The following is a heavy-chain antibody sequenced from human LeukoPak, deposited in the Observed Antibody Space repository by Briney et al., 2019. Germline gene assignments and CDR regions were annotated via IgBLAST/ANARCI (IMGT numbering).Heavy chain of an antibody. Sequence: SETLSLTCTVSGGSISSYYWSWIRQPPGKGLEWIGYIYYSGSTNHNPSLKSRVTISVDTSKNQFSLKLSSVTAADTAVYYCARASIITIFGVDPYYFDYWGQGTLVTVSS. CDR1: GGSISSYY. CDR2: IYYSGST. CDR3: ARASIITIFGVDPYYFDY. V-gene: IGHV4-59*01. D-gene: IGHD3-3*01. J-gene: IGHJ4*02.